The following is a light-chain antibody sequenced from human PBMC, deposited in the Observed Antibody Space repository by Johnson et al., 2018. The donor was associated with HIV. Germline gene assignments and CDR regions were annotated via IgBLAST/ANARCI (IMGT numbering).Light chain of an antibody. Sequence: QSVLTQPPSVSAAPGQKVTISCSGSSSNIGNNYVSWYQQLPGTAPKLLIYENNKRPSGIPARFSGSKSATSATLDITGLQPGDEADYYCGTWDGSLSVYVFGAGTEVTVL. V-gene: IGLV1-51*02. CDR1: SSNIGNNY. J-gene: IGLJ1*01. CDR3: GTWDGSLSVYV. CDR2: ENN.